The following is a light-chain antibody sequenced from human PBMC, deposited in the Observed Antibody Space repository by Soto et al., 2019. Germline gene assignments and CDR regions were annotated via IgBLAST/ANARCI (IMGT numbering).Light chain of an antibody. V-gene: IGKV3D-20*02. J-gene: IGKJ3*01. CDR3: HPRAYWPPGT. Sequence: EIVLTQSPGTLSLSPGERATLSCRASQSVSSSYLAWYQQKPGQAPRLLIYGASSRATGIPDRFSGSGSGTDFTLNISRLEPEDFAVYYCHPRAYWPPGTFGPGTKVEIK. CDR2: GAS. CDR1: QSVSSSY.